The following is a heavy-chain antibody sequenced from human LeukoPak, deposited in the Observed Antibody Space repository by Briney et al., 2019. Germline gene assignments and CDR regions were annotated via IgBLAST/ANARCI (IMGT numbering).Heavy chain of an antibody. J-gene: IGHJ4*02. Sequence: GASVKVSCKASGYTFTGYYVYWVRQAPGQGLEWMGWINPNSGATSYAQKFQGRVTMTRDTSISTAYMELSGLRSDGTAVYYCARLDYGDYPYWGQGTLVTVSS. D-gene: IGHD4-17*01. CDR3: ARLDYGDYPY. V-gene: IGHV1-2*02. CDR2: INPNSGAT. CDR1: GYTFTGYY.